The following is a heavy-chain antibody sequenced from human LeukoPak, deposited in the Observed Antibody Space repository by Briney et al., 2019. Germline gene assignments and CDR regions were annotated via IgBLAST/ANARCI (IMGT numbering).Heavy chain of an antibody. J-gene: IGHJ3*02. Sequence: ASAKVSCKASGYTFTTYHMHWVRQAPGQGLEWMGTIDPSGGRTAYAQKFQGRVTVTSDTSTSTVYMELSSLRSEDTAVYYCARPAPTGVDAFDTWGPRDTGHRFF. D-gene: IGHD3-10*01. CDR2: IDPSGGRT. CDR1: GYTFTTYH. V-gene: IGHV1-46*01. CDR3: ARPAPTGVDAFDT.